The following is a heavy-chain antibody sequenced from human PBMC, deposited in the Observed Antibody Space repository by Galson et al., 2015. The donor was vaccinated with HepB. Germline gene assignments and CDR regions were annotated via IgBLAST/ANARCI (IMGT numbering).Heavy chain of an antibody. CDR1: GFAFDNYA. CDR3: AKDGIMVAANPYHFHY. J-gene: IGHJ4*02. D-gene: IGHD2-15*01. V-gene: IGHV3-23*01. CDR2: ITSSGGNT. Sequence: SLRLSCAASGFAFDNYAMTWVRQAPGKGLEWVSSITSSGGNTYYTDSVKGRFTISRDNSQNTLLLQMNSLRAEDTAVYYCAKDGIMVAANPYHFHYWGQGTPVTVSS.